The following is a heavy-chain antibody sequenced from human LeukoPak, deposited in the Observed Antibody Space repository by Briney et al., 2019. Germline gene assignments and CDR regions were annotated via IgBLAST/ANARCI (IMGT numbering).Heavy chain of an antibody. CDR3: AREGGGYCSGINCWKWFDP. CDR2: INGDGSTT. Sequence: GGSLRLSCAASGFTFGSHWMNWVRQAPGKGPVWVPRINGDGSTTVYADSVQGRFSISRDNAKSTLYLHMNSLRAEDTAVYYCAREGGGYCSGINCWKWFDPWGQGTLVTVSS. V-gene: IGHV3-74*01. J-gene: IGHJ5*02. CDR1: GFTFGSHW. D-gene: IGHD2-15*01.